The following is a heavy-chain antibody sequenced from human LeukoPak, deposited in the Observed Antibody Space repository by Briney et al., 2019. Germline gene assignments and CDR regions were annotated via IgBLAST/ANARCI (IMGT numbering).Heavy chain of an antibody. V-gene: IGHV1-3*01. CDR1: GYTFTGYH. D-gene: IGHD2-21*02. CDR2: INAGNGNT. CDR3: ARDRVTAIEYFQH. Sequence: ASVKVSCKASGYTFTGYHMHWVRQAPGQRLEWMGWINAGNGNTKYSQKFQGRVTITRDTSASTAYMELSSLRSEDTAVYYCARDRVTAIEYFQHWGQGTLVTVSS. J-gene: IGHJ1*01.